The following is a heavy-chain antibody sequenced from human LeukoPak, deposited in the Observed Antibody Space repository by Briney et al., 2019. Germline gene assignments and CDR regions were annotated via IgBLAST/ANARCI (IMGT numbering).Heavy chain of an antibody. CDR2: LNPNSGGT. D-gene: IGHD3-10*01. CDR3: ARDLDNYSGSGSYYNGDPLFQH. Sequence: ASVKVSCKASGYTFTGFCIHWVRQAPGQGLEWMGWLNPNSGGTNYAQNFQGRVTMTRDTSISTGYMELSRLRSDDTAVYYCARDLDNYSGSGSYYNGDPLFQHWGQGTLVTVSS. CDR1: GYTFTGFC. V-gene: IGHV1-2*02. J-gene: IGHJ1*01.